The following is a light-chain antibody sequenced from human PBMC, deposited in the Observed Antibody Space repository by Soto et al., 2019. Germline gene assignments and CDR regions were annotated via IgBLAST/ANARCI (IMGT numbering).Light chain of an antibody. V-gene: IGKV3-15*01. CDR2: GAS. Sequence: EIVMSQSPGTLSVSPGERATLSCRASQSVSSNVAWYQQKPGQAPRLLIYGASTRATGIPARFSGSGSGTEFTLSISSLQSDGFAVYYCEQYNYWPPLTFGGGTKVEI. J-gene: IGKJ4*01. CDR1: QSVSSN. CDR3: EQYNYWPPLT.